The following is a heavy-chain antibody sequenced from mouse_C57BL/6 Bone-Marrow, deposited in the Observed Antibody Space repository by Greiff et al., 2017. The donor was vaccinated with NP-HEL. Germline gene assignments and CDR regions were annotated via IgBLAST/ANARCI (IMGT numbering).Heavy chain of an antibody. Sequence: QVQLKQPGAELVMPGASVKLSCKASGYTFTSYWMHWVKQRPGQGLEWIGEIDPSASYTNYNQKFKGKSTLTVDKSSSTAYMQLSSLTSEDSAVYYCARTLYYYGSIHAMDYWGQGTSVTVSS. CDR1: GYTFTSYW. J-gene: IGHJ4*01. D-gene: IGHD1-1*01. CDR3: ARTLYYYGSIHAMDY. V-gene: IGHV1-69*01. CDR2: IDPSASYT.